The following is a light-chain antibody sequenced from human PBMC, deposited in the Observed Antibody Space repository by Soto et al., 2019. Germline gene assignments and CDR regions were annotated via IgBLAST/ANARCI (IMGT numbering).Light chain of an antibody. V-gene: IGLV2-23*02. Sequence: QSALTQPASVSGSPGQSITISCTGTSSDVGLYNLISWYQHLPGKAPKLIIYEVNERPSGISDRFSGSKSGNTASLTISGLQDEDEADYDCCSYVGSSILMFGGGTKLTVL. CDR3: CSYVGSSILM. J-gene: IGLJ3*02. CDR1: SSDVGLYNL. CDR2: EVN.